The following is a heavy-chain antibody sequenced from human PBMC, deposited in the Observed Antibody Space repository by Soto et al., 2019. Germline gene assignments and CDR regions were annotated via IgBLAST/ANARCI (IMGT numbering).Heavy chain of an antibody. Sequence: GGSLRLSCAASGFTFSSYAMSWVRQAPGKGLEWVSAISGSGGSTYYADSVKGRFTISRDNSKNTLYLQMNSLRAEDTAVYYCALGSMVVAATLADYWGQGTLVTVSS. CDR3: ALGSMVVAATLADY. CDR1: GFTFSSYA. CDR2: ISGSGGST. D-gene: IGHD2-15*01. V-gene: IGHV3-23*01. J-gene: IGHJ4*02.